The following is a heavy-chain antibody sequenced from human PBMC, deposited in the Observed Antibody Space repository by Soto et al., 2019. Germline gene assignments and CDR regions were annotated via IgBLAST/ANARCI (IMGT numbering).Heavy chain of an antibody. D-gene: IGHD2-15*01. Sequence: NPSETLSLTCAVYGGSFSGYYWSWIRQPPGKGLEWIGEINHSGSTNYNPSLKSRVTISVDTSKNQFSLKLSSVTAADTAVYYCARFCSGGSCYFNYWGQGTLVTVSS. CDR3: ARFCSGGSCYFNY. V-gene: IGHV4-34*01. CDR1: GGSFSGYY. J-gene: IGHJ4*02. CDR2: INHSGST.